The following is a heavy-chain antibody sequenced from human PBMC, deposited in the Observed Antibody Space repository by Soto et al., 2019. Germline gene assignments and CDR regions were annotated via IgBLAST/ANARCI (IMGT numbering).Heavy chain of an antibody. Sequence: GGSLRLSCAASGFTFSSYGMQWVRQAPGKGLEWLSVIFPDGSTYYTDSVRDRFTISRDNSKNSLYLQMNSLRAEDTAVYYCARDLGSSWYPEYFQHWGQGTRVTVSS. CDR1: GFTFSSYG. J-gene: IGHJ1*01. CDR2: IFPDGST. V-gene: IGHV3-NL1*01. D-gene: IGHD6-13*01. CDR3: ARDLGSSWYPEYFQH.